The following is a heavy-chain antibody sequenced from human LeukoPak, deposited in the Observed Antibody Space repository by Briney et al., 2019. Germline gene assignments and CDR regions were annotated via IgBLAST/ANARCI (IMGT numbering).Heavy chain of an antibody. J-gene: IGHJ5*02. D-gene: IGHD5-12*01. CDR1: GGSLSSYS. CDR3: ARRMLEARESSATNWFDT. V-gene: IGHV4-4*07. CDR2: TYTSGST. Sequence: SQTLSLTCTVSGGSLSSYSWNWIRQPPGKELEWLGRTYTSGSTNYNPSLQSRITISADTSKNQFSLKLTSVTAADTAVYYCARRMLEARESSATNWFDTWGQGTLVSVSS.